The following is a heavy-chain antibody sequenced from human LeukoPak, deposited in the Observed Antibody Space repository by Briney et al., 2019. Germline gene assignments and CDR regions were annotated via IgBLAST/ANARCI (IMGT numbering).Heavy chain of an antibody. D-gene: IGHD6-19*01. V-gene: IGHV4-31*03. CDR1: GGSISSGGYY. Sequence: SQTLSLTCTVSGGSISSGGYYWSWIRQHPGKGLEWIGYIYYSGSTYYNPSLKSRVTISVDTSKNQFSLKLNSVTAADTAVYYCAREEAVAGTVYWGQGTLVTVSS. CDR2: IYYSGST. CDR3: AREEAVAGTVY. J-gene: IGHJ4*02.